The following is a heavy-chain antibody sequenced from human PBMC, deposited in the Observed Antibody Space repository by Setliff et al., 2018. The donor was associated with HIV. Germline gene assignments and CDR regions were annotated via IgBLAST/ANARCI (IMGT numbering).Heavy chain of an antibody. J-gene: IGHJ4*01. CDR2: IYYSGST. Sequence: KASETLSLTCTVSGGSISSYYWSWIRQPPGKGLEWIGYIYYSGSTNYNPSLKSRVTISVDTSKNQFSLTMTSVTAADTAVYYCARGLSSQTYWGTRPLGLDYWGQGSLVTVSS. CDR1: GGSISSYY. D-gene: IGHD2-2*01. CDR3: ARGLSSQTYWGTRPLGLDY. V-gene: IGHV4-59*08.